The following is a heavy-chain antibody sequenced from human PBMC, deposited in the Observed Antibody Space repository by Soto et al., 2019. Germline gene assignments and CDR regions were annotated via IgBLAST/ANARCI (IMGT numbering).Heavy chain of an antibody. V-gene: IGHV1-3*01. D-gene: IGHD6-6*01. CDR2: INADNSNT. Sequence: GASVKVSCKTSGYSLTAYAMHWVRQAPGRSLEPMGWINADNSNTKVSERFQGRVTITRDTVANTVYLELSRLRSDDTAVYYCARDLAARSFGTRYYYGMDVWGQGTTVTVS. CDR1: GYSLTAYA. J-gene: IGHJ6*02. CDR3: ARDLAARSFGTRYYYGMDV.